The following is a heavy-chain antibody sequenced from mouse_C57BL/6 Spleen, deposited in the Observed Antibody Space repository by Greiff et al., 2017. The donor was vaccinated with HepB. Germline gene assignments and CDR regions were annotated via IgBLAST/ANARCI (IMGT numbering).Heavy chain of an antibody. CDR1: GYTFTSYW. J-gene: IGHJ1*03. CDR3: ARHYGSSYDYWYFDV. CDR2: IYPSDSET. D-gene: IGHD1-1*01. Sequence: QVQLQQPGAELVRPGSSVKLSCKASGYTFTSYWMDWVKQRPGQGLEWIGNIYPSDSETHYNQKFKDKATLTVDKSSSTAYMQLSSLTSEDSAVYYCARHYGSSYDYWYFDVWGTGTTVTVSS. V-gene: IGHV1-61*01.